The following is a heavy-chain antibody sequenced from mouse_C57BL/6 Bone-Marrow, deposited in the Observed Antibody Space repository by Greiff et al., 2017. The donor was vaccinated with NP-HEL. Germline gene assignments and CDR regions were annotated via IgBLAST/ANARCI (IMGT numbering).Heavy chain of an antibody. V-gene: IGHV5-17*01. J-gene: IGHJ2*01. CDR3: AIITTVNYFDY. CDR2: ISSGSSTI. D-gene: IGHD1-1*01. CDR1: GFTFSDYG. Sequence: EVQLVESGGGLVKPGGSLKLSCAASGFTFSDYGMHWVRQAPEKGLEWVAYISSGSSTIYSADTVKGRFTISRDNAKNTLFLQMTSLRSEDTAMYYCAIITTVNYFDYWGQGTTLTVSS.